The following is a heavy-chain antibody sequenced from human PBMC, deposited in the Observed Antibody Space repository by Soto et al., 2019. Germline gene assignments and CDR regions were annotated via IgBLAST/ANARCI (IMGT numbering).Heavy chain of an antibody. D-gene: IGHD1-20*01. CDR2: IYYSGST. Sequence: SETLSLTCTVSGGSISSGDYYWSWIRQPPGKGLEWIGYIYYSGSTYYNPSLKSRVTISVDTSKNQFSLKLSSVTAADTAVYYCARAQYNWNYADYWGQGTLVTVSS. V-gene: IGHV4-30-4*01. CDR1: GGSISSGDYY. J-gene: IGHJ4*02. CDR3: ARAQYNWNYADY.